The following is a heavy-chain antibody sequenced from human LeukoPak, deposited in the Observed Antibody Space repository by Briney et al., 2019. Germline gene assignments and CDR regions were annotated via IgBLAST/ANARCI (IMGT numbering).Heavy chain of an antibody. CDR3: AKERTPTARAVAQTGDAFDI. V-gene: IGHV3-30*18. J-gene: IGHJ3*02. D-gene: IGHD7-27*01. Sequence: GRSLRLSFAASGFTFSSYGMQWVRQAPGKGLEWVAVISFDGKIQYYTDSVKGRFTISRDNSQNTLSLQMNSLGAEDTAVYYCAKERTPTARAVAQTGDAFDIWGQGTLVTVSS. CDR2: ISFDGKIQ. CDR1: GFTFSSYG.